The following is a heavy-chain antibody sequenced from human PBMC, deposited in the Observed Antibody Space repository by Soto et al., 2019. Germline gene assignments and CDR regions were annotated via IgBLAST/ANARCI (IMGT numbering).Heavy chain of an antibody. Sequence: QVQLVESGGGVVQSGRSLRLSCAASGFTFSSYAMHWVRQAPGKGLEWVAVISYDGSNKYYADSVKGRFTISRDNSKNTLYLQMNSLRAEDTAVYYCARGGPAAYFDYWGQGTLVTVSS. D-gene: IGHD2-2*01. CDR2: ISYDGSNK. V-gene: IGHV3-30-3*01. CDR3: ARGGPAAYFDY. J-gene: IGHJ4*02. CDR1: GFTFSSYA.